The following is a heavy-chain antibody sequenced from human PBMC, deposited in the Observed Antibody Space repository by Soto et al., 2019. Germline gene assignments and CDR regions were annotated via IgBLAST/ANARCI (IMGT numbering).Heavy chain of an antibody. V-gene: IGHV3-23*01. Sequence: LRLSCAASGFTFSSYAMSWVRQAPGKGLEWVSAISGSGGSTYYADSVKGRFTISRDNSKNTLYLQMNSLRAEDTAVYYCAKGLEYCSSTSCFSDYWGQGTLVTVSS. CDR3: AKGLEYCSSTSCFSDY. D-gene: IGHD2-2*01. CDR2: ISGSGGST. J-gene: IGHJ4*02. CDR1: GFTFSSYA.